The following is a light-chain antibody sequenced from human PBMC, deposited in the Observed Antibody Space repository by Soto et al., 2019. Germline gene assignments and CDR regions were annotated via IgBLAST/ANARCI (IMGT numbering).Light chain of an antibody. CDR1: QSVSSRL. J-gene: IGKJ1*01. Sequence: EILLTQSPGTLSLSPGERATLSCRASQSVSSRLLGWYQQKPGQAPRLLIYGASSRATGIPDRFSGSGSGTDFTLTISRLEPEDFAVYYCQQYGSSPWTFGQGTKVDIK. V-gene: IGKV3-20*01. CDR3: QQYGSSPWT. CDR2: GAS.